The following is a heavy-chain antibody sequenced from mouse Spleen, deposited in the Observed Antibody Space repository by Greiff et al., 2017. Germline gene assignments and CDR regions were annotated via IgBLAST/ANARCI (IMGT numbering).Heavy chain of an antibody. D-gene: IGHD4-1*01. Sequence: EVKLVESGPGLVKPSQSLSLTCSVTGYSITSGYYWNWIRQFPGNKLEWMGYISYDGSNNYNPSLKNRISITRDTSKNQFFLKLNSVTTEDTATYYCASGTYLDYWGQGTTLTVSS. V-gene: IGHV3-6*01. CDR3: ASGTYLDY. CDR2: ISYDGSN. J-gene: IGHJ2*01. CDR1: GYSITSGYY.